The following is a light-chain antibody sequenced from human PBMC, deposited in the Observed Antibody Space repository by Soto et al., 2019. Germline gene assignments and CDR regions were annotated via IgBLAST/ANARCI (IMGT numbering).Light chain of an antibody. CDR2: GAS. J-gene: IGKJ2*01. CDR1: QSVSSY. CDR3: PHRGKLPRT. V-gene: IGKV3-11*01. Sequence: EIVLTQSPATLSLSPGERATLSCRASQSVSSYLAWYQQKPGQAPRLLIYGASNRATGIPARFSGSGSGTDFTLTISSLEPEDFAVYYGPHRGKLPRTFGQGTKLEIK.